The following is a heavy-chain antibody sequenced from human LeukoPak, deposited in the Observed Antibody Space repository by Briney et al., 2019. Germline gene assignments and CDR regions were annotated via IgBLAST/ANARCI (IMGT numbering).Heavy chain of an antibody. CDR2: FYSSGSS. V-gene: IGHV4-39*07. CDR1: GGSIRSSGTSY. J-gene: IGHJ4*02. Sequence: PSETLSLTCSVSGGSIRSSGTSYWGWIRQPPGRGLEWVGAFYSSGSSHYNPSLKNRVTISVDTSKNQFSLKLSSVTAADTAMYYCAREGRDYYDRSGYSPDYWGQGTLVTVSS. D-gene: IGHD3-22*01. CDR3: AREGRDYYDRSGYSPDY.